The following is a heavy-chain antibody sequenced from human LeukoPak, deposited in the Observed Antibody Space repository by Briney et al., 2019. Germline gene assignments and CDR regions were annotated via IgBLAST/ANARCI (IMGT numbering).Heavy chain of an antibody. CDR3: AKGGSGSQQDI. D-gene: IGHD3-10*01. J-gene: IGHJ3*02. CDR1: GFTFSSYA. Sequence: GGSLRLSCAASGFTFSSYAMSWVRQAPGKGLEWVSAISGSGGSTYYADSVKGRFTISRDNSKNTLSLQMNGLRDEDTAEYYCAKGGSGSQQDIWGQGTMVTVSS. CDR2: ISGSGGST. V-gene: IGHV3-23*01.